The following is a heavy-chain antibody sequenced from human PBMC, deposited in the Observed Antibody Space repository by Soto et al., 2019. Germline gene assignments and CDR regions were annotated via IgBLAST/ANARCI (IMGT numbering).Heavy chain of an antibody. CDR2: MSYDGTNE. V-gene: IGHV3-30*04. D-gene: IGHD6-19*01. Sequence: GSLRLSCAASGFSFTHYTINWVRQAPGKGLEWVAVMSYDGTNEYYADSVKGRFTISRDNSKSTVYLQMNSLTPEDTALYYCARKWGTYSSASLDYWGLGTLVTVSS. CDR3: ARKWGTYSSASLDY. CDR1: GFSFTHYT. J-gene: IGHJ4*02.